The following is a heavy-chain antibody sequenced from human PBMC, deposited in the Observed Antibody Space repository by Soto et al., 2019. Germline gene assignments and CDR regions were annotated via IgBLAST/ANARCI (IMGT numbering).Heavy chain of an antibody. CDR3: ARHIGYGDYGAFDI. J-gene: IGHJ3*02. CDR2: IFYSGST. D-gene: IGHD4-17*01. V-gene: IGHV4-39*01. Sequence: SETLSLTCSVSGGSISTIRSYWAWIRQPPGKGLEWLANIFYSGSTFYTPSLASRVSVSVDTSKNQFSLKLSSVTAADTAVYYCARHIGYGDYGAFDIWGQGTMVTVS. CDR1: GGSISTIRSY.